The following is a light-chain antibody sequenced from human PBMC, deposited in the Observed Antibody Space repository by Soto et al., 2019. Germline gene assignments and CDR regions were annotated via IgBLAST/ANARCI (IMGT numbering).Light chain of an antibody. CDR2: DND. Sequence: QAVVTQPPSVSAAPGQKITISCSGSSSNIANNFVSWYQQLPGAAPKLLIYDNDKRPSGIPDRFSGSKSGTSATLDITGLQTEDEADYYCGTWDNGLSSVLFGGGTKLTVL. CDR3: GTWDNGLSSVL. J-gene: IGLJ2*01. V-gene: IGLV1-51*01. CDR1: SSNIANNF.